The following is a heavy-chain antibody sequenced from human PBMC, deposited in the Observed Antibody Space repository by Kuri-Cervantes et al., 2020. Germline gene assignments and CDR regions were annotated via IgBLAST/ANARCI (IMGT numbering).Heavy chain of an antibody. V-gene: IGHV3-30-3*01. CDR2: ISYDGSNK. CDR3: ARDYYGMDV. J-gene: IGHJ6*02. Sequence: GESLKISCAASGFTLSSYAMHWVRQAPGKGLEWVAVISYDGSNKYYADSVKGRFTISRDNSKNTLYLQMNSLRAEDTAVYYCARDYYGMDVWGQGTTVTVSS. CDR1: GFTLSSYA.